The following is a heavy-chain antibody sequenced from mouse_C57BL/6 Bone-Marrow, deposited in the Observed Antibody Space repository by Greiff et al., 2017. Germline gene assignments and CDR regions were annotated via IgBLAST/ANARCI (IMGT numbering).Heavy chain of an antibody. CDR1: GYTFTSYW. V-gene: IGHV1-69*01. Sequence: QVQLQQSGAELVMPGASVKLSCKASGYTFTSYWMHWVKQRPGQGLEWIGEIDPSDSYTNYNQKFKGKSTLTVDKSSSTAYMQLSSLTSEDSAVYYCAREPYCDYWGQGTTLTVSS. CDR2: IDPSDSYT. J-gene: IGHJ2*01. CDR3: AREPYCDY.